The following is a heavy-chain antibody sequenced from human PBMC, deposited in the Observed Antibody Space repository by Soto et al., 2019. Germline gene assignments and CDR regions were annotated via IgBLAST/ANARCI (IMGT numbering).Heavy chain of an antibody. J-gene: IGHJ6*02. V-gene: IGHV5-10-1*01. D-gene: IGHD2-2*02. Sequence: GESLKISCKGSGYSFTIYCISWVLQMPGKGLEWMGRIDPSDSYTNYSPSFQGHVTISADKSISTAYLQWSSLKASDTAMYYCASGPDYCSSTSCYTNYYYGMDVWGQGTTVTVSS. CDR1: GYSFTIYC. CDR2: IDPSDSYT. CDR3: ASGPDYCSSTSCYTNYYYGMDV.